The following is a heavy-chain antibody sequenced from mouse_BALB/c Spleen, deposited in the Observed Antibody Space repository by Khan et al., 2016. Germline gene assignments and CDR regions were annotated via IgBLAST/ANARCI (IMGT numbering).Heavy chain of an antibody. Sequence: QVQLQQPGAELVKPGASVKMSCKASGYTFTSYWMHWVKQRPGQGLEWIGTIDPSDSYTSYNQKFKGKATLTVDTSSSTAYMQLSSLTSEDSAVYYCTKIYYDYDYFDYWGQGTTLTVSS. D-gene: IGHD2-4*01. CDR2: IDPSDSYT. CDR3: TKIYYDYDYFDY. V-gene: IGHV1S127*01. J-gene: IGHJ2*01. CDR1: GYTFTSYW.